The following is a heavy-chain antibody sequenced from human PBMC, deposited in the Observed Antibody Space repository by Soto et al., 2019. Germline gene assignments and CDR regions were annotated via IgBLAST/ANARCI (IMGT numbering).Heavy chain of an antibody. Sequence: GGSLRLSCAASGFTFSIYGMHWVRHAPGKGLEWVAVIWYDGGNKYYADSVKGRFTISRDNSKNTLYLQMNSLRAEDTAVYYCARTGIAVAGYYYYGMDVWGQGTTVTVSS. D-gene: IGHD6-19*01. J-gene: IGHJ6*02. V-gene: IGHV3-33*01. CDR2: IWYDGGNK. CDR3: ARTGIAVAGYYYYGMDV. CDR1: GFTFSIYG.